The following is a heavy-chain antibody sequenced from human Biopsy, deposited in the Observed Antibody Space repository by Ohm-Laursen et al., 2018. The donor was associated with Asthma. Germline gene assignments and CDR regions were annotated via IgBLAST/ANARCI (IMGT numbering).Heavy chain of an antibody. CDR1: GFTFSRHA. CDR2: IYYDGSRK. V-gene: IGHV3-33*01. D-gene: IGHD3-16*02. CDR3: AREKVIESRGFQNWFDP. J-gene: IGHJ5*02. Sequence: SLRLSCSASGFTFSRHALHWVRQAPGKGLEWVAGIYYDGSRKYYTESVKGRSTISRDNSKNRLYLEMASLRAEDTAVYYCAREKVIESRGFQNWFDPWGQGTLVHVSS.